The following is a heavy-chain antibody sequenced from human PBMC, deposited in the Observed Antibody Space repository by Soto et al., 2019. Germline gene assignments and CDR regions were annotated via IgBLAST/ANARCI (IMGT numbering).Heavy chain of an antibody. V-gene: IGHV1-69*12. J-gene: IGHJ4*02. Sequence: QVQLEQSGAEVKTLGSSVKVSCKASGDTFNKYAISWVRQAPGQGLEWMGGIIPIFGTANYAPQFQDRVTITADEATSTAYVELTSPKSDDTAVYFCARGARFLEWLSFDHWGQGTLVTVSS. CDR2: IIPIFGTA. CDR3: ARGARFLEWLSFDH. D-gene: IGHD3-3*01. CDR1: GDTFNKYA.